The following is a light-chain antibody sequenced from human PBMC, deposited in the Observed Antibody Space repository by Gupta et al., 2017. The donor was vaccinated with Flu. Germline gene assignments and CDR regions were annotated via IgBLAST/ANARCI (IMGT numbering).Light chain of an antibody. Sequence: GENNIGSISLHWYQQGQGQAPVLVVYADSGRASGIPERFSGSKSGNTATLTISRVEAGDEADYYCQVWDSSSDQVVLGGGTKLTVL. V-gene: IGLV3-21*02. CDR1: NIGSIS. CDR2: ADS. CDR3: QVWDSSSDQVV. J-gene: IGLJ2*01.